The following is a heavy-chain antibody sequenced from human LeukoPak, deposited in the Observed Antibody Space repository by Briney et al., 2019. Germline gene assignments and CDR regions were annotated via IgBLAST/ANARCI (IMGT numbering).Heavy chain of an antibody. J-gene: IGHJ4*02. V-gene: IGHV3-30*18. CDR3: AKEVIAAGGNFEY. D-gene: IGHD6-13*01. CDR2: ISYDGNNK. Sequence: PGGSLRLSCAGSGFTFSTSIVHWVRQARGKGVEGVAVISYDGNNKYYAASVKGRFTISRDNSKTTLYVQINRLRAEDTAVYYSAKEVIAAGGNFEYWGQGTLVTVSS. CDR1: GFTFSTSI.